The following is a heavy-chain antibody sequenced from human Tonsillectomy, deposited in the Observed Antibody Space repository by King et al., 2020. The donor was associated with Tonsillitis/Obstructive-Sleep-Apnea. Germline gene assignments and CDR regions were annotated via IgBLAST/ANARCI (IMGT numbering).Heavy chain of an antibody. J-gene: IGHJ4*02. D-gene: IGHD4/OR15-4a*01. V-gene: IGHV2-26*01. Sequence: VTLQESGPVLVKPTETLTLTCTVSGFSLSNDRMGVGWIRQRPGKALEWLAHIFSNDEKSYNTSLKSRLTISKDTSKSQVTLTMTSMDPVDTDTYYYALIYGAYTLYGFDYWGKGSLVTVFS. CDR2: IFSNDEK. CDR3: ALIYGAYTLYGFDY. CDR1: GFSLSNDRMG.